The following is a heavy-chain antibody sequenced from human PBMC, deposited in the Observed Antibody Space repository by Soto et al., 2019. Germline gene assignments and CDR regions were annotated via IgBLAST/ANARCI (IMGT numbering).Heavy chain of an antibody. V-gene: IGHV4-59*01. CDR1: GGSISSYY. D-gene: IGHD3-10*01. J-gene: IGHJ6*02. Sequence: ASETLSLTCTVSGGSISSYYWSWIRQPPGKGLEWIGYIYYSGSTNYNPSLKSRVTISVDTSKNQFSLKLSSVTAADTAVYYCARSGSGGSWTARYYYYGMDVWGQGTTVTVSS. CDR3: ARSGSGGSWTARYYYYGMDV. CDR2: IYYSGST.